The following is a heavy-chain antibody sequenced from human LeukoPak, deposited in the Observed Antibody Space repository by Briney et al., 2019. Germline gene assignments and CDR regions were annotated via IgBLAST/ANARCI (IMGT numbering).Heavy chain of an antibody. V-gene: IGHV3-23*01. CDR3: AKMTPDSSGYYDY. D-gene: IGHD3-22*01. J-gene: IGHJ4*02. Sequence: GGSLRLSCAASGFTFVSYAMSWVRQAPGKGLEWVSAISGGGYNTYYADSVKGRFTISRDNSKNTLHLQMNSLRAEDTAVYYCAKMTPDSSGYYDYWGQGTLVTVSS. CDR2: ISGGGYNT. CDR1: GFTFVSYA.